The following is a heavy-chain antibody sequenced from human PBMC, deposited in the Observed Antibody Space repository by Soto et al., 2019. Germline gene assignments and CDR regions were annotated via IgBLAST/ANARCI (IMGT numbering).Heavy chain of an antibody. CDR2: VHYSGNT. Sequence: SETLSLTCTVSGGSVSSSSCYWTWIRQPPGKGLEWIGYVHYSGNTNYNPSLKSRVTISVDTSKNQFSLKLGSVTAADTAVYNCAKLPWADYGGIFDPWGQGTLVTVSS. D-gene: IGHD4-17*01. CDR1: GGSVSSSSCY. J-gene: IGHJ5*02. CDR3: AKLPWADYGGIFDP. V-gene: IGHV4-61*01.